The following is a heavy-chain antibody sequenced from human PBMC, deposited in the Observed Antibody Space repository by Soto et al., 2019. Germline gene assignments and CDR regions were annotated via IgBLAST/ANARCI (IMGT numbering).Heavy chain of an antibody. V-gene: IGHV3-30*18. CDR1: GFTFSSYG. Sequence: QVQLVESGGGVVQPGRSLRLSCAASGFTFSSYGMHWFRQAPGKGLEWVAVISYDGSNKYYADSVKGRFTISRDNSKSSVSLQMNSRRAEDTAVYYCAKNPVPWTSDYCSGSPTDFFDYWGQGALVTVSS. CDR2: ISYDGSNK. J-gene: IGHJ4*02. CDR3: AKNPVPWTSDYCSGSPTDFFDY. D-gene: IGHD3-10*01.